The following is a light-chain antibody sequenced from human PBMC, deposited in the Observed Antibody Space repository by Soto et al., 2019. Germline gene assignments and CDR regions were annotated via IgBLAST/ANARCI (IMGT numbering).Light chain of an antibody. Sequence: QSALTQPPSVSAAPGQKVTISCSGSSSNIGNNYVSWYQQLPGTAPKLLIYDNNKRPSGIPDRFSGSKSGTSATLGITGLQTGDEADYYCGTWDSPVAVFGTGTKVTVL. CDR1: SSNIGNNY. CDR2: DNN. J-gene: IGLJ1*01. CDR3: GTWDSPVAV. V-gene: IGLV1-51*01.